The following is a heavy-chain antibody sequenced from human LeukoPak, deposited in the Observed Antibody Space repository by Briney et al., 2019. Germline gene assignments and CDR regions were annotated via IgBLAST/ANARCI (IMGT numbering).Heavy chain of an antibody. CDR2: IYYSGST. V-gene: IGHV4-59*08. D-gene: IGHD2-2*02. J-gene: IGHJ6*02. Sequence: SETLSLTCTVSGGSISSYYWSWIRQPPGKGLEWIGYIYYSGSTNYNPSLKSRVTISVDTSKSQFSLKLSSVTAADTAVYYCARHAGYCSSTSCYTPYYYYYGMDVWGQGTTVTVSS. CDR1: GGSISSYY. CDR3: ARHAGYCSSTSCYTPYYYYYGMDV.